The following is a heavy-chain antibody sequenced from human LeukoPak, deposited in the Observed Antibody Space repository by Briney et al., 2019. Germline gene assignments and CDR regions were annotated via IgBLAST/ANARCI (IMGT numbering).Heavy chain of an antibody. CDR1: GGTFSSYA. Sequence: GASVKVSCKASGGTFSSYAISWVRQAPGQGLEWMGRIIPILGIANYAQKFQGRVTITADKSTSTAYMELSSLRSGDTAVYYCASATRSYYDSSGYLDYWGQGTLVTVSS. J-gene: IGHJ4*02. V-gene: IGHV1-69*04. CDR3: ASATRSYYDSSGYLDY. D-gene: IGHD3-22*01. CDR2: IIPILGIA.